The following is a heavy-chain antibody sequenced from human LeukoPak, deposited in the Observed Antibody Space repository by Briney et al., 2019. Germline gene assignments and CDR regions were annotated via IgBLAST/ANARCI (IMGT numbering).Heavy chain of an antibody. Sequence: GGSLRLSCAASGFTFSSYEMNWVRQAPGKGLEWVSYISSSGSTIYYADSVKGRFTISRDNAKNSLYLQMNSLRAEDTAVYYCARDRTIRLDNWFDPWGQGTLVTVSS. D-gene: IGHD3-9*01. CDR2: ISSSGSTI. V-gene: IGHV3-48*03. CDR1: GFTFSSYE. J-gene: IGHJ5*02. CDR3: ARDRTIRLDNWFDP.